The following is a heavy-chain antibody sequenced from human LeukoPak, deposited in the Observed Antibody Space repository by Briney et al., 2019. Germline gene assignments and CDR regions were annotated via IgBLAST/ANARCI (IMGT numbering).Heavy chain of an antibody. D-gene: IGHD5-12*01. Sequence: GGSLRLSCAASGFTFNNYWMNWVRQAPGKGLEWVANIKQDGAEKYYVDSVKGRFTISRDNAKNSLYLQMNSLRAEDTAVYYCARIGGYSGYGLDYWGQGTLVTVSS. CDR3: ARIGGYSGYGLDY. CDR1: GFTFNNYW. J-gene: IGHJ4*02. V-gene: IGHV3-7*01. CDR2: IKQDGAEK.